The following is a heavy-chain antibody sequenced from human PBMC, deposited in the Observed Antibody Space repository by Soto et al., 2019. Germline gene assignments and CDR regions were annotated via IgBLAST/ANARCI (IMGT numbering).Heavy chain of an antibody. CDR1: GGSFSGYY. D-gene: IGHD3-22*01. CDR2: INHSGST. Sequence: PSETLSLTCAVYGGSFSGYYWSWIRQPPGKGLEWIGEINHSGSTNYNPSLKSRVTISVDTSKNQFSLKLSSVTAADTAVCYCARDYYDSSGYYGVYWGQGTLVTVSS. J-gene: IGHJ4*02. CDR3: ARDYYDSSGYYGVY. V-gene: IGHV4-34*01.